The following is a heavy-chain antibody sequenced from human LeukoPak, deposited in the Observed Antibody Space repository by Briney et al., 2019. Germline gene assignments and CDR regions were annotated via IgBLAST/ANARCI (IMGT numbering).Heavy chain of an antibody. J-gene: IGHJ5*02. CDR2: ISTYNGNT. V-gene: IGHV1-18*01. Sequence: APVKVSCKASGGTFSNFAISWVRQAPGQGLEWMGWISTYNGNTDYAQNFQGRVTMTTGTSTNTAYMELRSLTSDDTAVYYCARDRPERSNWFDPWGQGTLVTVSS. CDR3: ARDRPERSNWFDP. CDR1: GGTFSNFA.